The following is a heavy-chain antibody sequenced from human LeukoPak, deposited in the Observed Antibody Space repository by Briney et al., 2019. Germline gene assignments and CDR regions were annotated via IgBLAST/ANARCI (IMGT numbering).Heavy chain of an antibody. CDR3: ASGIEYAENANDDY. Sequence: PGGSLRLSCAASGFTFSSYSMNWVRQAPGKGLEWVSSISSSGSYIYYADSVKGRFTISRDNAKSSLYLQMNSLRAEDTAVYYCASGIEYAENANDDYWGQGTLVTVSS. D-gene: IGHD4/OR15-4a*01. V-gene: IGHV3-21*01. J-gene: IGHJ4*02. CDR1: GFTFSSYS. CDR2: ISSSGSYI.